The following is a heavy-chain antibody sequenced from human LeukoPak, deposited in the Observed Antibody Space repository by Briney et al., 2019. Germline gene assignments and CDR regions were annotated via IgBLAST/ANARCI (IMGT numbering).Heavy chain of an antibody. V-gene: IGHV3-53*03. CDR2: IYSDGTT. CDR3: ARRTGRYFGSGSAYGMDV. CDR1: GLTVSTNY. J-gene: IGHJ6*04. D-gene: IGHD3-10*01. Sequence: GGSLRLSCATSGLTVSTNYMSWVRQTPGKGLELVALIYSDGTTHYAGSVRGQFTISRDNSKNTVDLQMNSLRDEDTAIYYCARRTGRYFGSGSAYGMDVWGGGTTVTVSS.